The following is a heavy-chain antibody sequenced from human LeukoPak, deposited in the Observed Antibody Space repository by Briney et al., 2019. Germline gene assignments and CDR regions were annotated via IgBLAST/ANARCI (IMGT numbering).Heavy chain of an antibody. Sequence: GGSLRLSCAASGFTFSSYWMSWVRQAPGKGLEWVANIKQDGSEKYYVDSVKGRFTISRDNAKNSLYLQMNSLRAEDTAVYYCARDGLDYDILTGYHTYYYYGMDVWGQGTTVTVSS. CDR2: IKQDGSEK. CDR3: ARDGLDYDILTGYHTYYYYGMDV. V-gene: IGHV3-7*01. J-gene: IGHJ6*02. CDR1: GFTFSSYW. D-gene: IGHD3-9*01.